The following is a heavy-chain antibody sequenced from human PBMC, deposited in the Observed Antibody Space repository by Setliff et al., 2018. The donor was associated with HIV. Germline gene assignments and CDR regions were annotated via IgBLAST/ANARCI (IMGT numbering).Heavy chain of an antibody. V-gene: IGHV1-2*04. Sequence: ASVKVSCKASGYTFTGYYMHWVRQAPGQGLEWMGWINPNSGGTNYAQKFQGWVTMTRDTSISTAYMELSRLRSDDTAVYYCARNGPHGSGWYNYFDFWGQGTLVTVSS. D-gene: IGHD6-19*01. CDR2: INPNSGGT. CDR3: ARNGPHGSGWYNYFDF. J-gene: IGHJ4*02. CDR1: GYTFTGYY.